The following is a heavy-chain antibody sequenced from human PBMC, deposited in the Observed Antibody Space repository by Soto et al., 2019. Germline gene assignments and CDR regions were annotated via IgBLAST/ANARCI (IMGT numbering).Heavy chain of an antibody. CDR3: ARDLVFCDSSGRDAYDI. J-gene: IGHJ3*02. V-gene: IGHV3-21*01. D-gene: IGHD3-22*01. CDR1: GFTFSSYS. CDR2: ISSSSSYI. Sequence: LRLSCAASGFTFSSYSMNWVRQAPGKGLEWVSSISSSSSYIYYADSVKGRFTISRDNAKNSLYLQMNSLRAEDTAVYYCARDLVFCDSSGRDAYDIWGQGTMVTVSS.